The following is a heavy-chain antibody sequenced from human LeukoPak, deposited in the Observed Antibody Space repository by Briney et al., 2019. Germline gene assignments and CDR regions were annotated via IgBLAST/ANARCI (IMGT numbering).Heavy chain of an antibody. CDR1: GFTFSSNY. J-gene: IGHJ4*02. Sequence: GGSLRLSCAASGFTFSSNYMSCVRQAPGKGLEWVSVIYSGGSTYYADSVKGRFTISRDNSKNTLFLQMNSLRAEDTAVYYCARNRIAVAGPVDYWGQGTLVTVSS. CDR3: ARNRIAVAGPVDY. CDR2: IYSGGST. V-gene: IGHV3-53*01. D-gene: IGHD6-19*01.